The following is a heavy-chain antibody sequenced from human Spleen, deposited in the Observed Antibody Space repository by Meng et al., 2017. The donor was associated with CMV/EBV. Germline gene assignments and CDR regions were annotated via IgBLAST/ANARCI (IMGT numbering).Heavy chain of an antibody. CDR3: AKWYGANPLGLGS. D-gene: IGHD3-16*01. Sequence: KASGYSFNSFGITWVRQAPGQGLEWMGWISAYNGNTKFAQKLQGRVPLTTDTSTSSADMELRSLTSDDTAVYYCAKWYGANPLGLGSWGQGTLVTVSS. CDR2: ISAYNGNT. J-gene: IGHJ5*02. V-gene: IGHV1-18*01. CDR1: GYSFNSFG.